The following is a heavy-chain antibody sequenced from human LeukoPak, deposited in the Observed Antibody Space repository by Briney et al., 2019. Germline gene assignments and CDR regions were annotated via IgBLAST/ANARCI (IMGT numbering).Heavy chain of an antibody. D-gene: IGHD5-12*01. CDR3: AKGAYDYIEMGYFDY. J-gene: IGHJ4*02. Sequence: GGSLRLSCAASGFSLSNSAMSWVRQAPAKGLEWVSLIIASRGSTFYADSVKGRFTISRDNSKNTLYLQMNSLRAEDTAVYYCAKGAYDYIEMGYFDYWGQGTLVTVSS. V-gene: IGHV3-23*01. CDR1: GFSLSNSA. CDR2: IIASRGST.